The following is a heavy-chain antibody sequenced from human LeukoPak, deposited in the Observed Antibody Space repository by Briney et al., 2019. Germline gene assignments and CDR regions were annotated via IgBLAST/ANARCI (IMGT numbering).Heavy chain of an antibody. J-gene: IGHJ6*02. Sequence: GGSLRLSCAASGFTFSDSWMSWVRQAPGKGLVWVANMNQDGSAKGYVDSVKGRFTISRDNARNSLYLQMSSLGPEDTAVYYCATYTHWVAGDVWGQGTTVTVSS. CDR3: ATYTHWVAGDV. CDR2: MNQDGSAK. CDR1: GFTFSDSW. V-gene: IGHV3-7*01. D-gene: IGHD3-16*01.